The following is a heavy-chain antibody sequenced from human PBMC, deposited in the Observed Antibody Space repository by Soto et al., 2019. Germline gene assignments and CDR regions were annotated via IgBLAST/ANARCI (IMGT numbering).Heavy chain of an antibody. CDR1: GGSISSGDYY. D-gene: IGHD6-13*01. J-gene: IGHJ6*02. CDR2: IYYSGST. CDR3: ARAGAAYFYYYGVDV. V-gene: IGHV4-30-4*01. Sequence: LSLTCTVSGGSISSGDYYWNWIRQPPGKGLEWIGYIYYSGSTYYNPSLKSRVTISVDTSKNRFSLKLSSVTAADTAVYFCARAGAAYFYYYGVDVWGQGTTVTVSS.